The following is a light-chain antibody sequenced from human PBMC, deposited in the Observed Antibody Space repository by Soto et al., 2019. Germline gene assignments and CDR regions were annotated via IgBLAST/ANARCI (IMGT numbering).Light chain of an antibody. V-gene: IGKV3-15*01. Sequence: EIVMTQSPATLSVSPGERATLSCRASQSVSSNLAWYQQKPGQAPRLLIYGASTRATGIPASFSGTGSGTEFTLTISSLQSEDFAVYYCQQYNNWPLTCGQGKRLEIK. J-gene: IGKJ5*01. CDR3: QQYNNWPLT. CDR2: GAS. CDR1: QSVSSN.